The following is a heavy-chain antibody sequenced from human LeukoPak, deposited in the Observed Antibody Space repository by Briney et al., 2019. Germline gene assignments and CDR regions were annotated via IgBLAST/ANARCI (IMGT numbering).Heavy chain of an antibody. CDR1: GGSISSYY. CDR3: AREGLNMVRGVIPKEAWGWFDP. V-gene: IGHV4-59*12. D-gene: IGHD3-10*01. CDR2: IYYSGST. J-gene: IGHJ5*02. Sequence: SETLSLTCTVSGGSISSYYWSWIRQPPGKGLEWIGYIYYSGSTNYNPSLKSRVTISVDTPKNQFSLKLSSVTAADTAVYYCAREGLNMVRGVIPKEAWGWFDPWGQGTLVTVSS.